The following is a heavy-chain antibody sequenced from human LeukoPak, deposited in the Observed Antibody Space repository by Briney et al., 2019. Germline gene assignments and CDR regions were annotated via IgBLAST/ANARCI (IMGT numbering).Heavy chain of an antibody. J-gene: IGHJ4*02. Sequence: PSGTLSLTCAVSGGSLSSSNWWSWVRQPPGKGLEWIGEIYDSGSTNYNPSLKSRVTISVDKSKNHFSLKLGSVTAADTAVYYCARKMVEGSGSSWYWPFDYWGQGTLVTVSS. D-gene: IGHD6-13*01. CDR3: ARKMVEGSGSSWYWPFDY. CDR2: IYDSGST. CDR1: GGSLSSSNW. V-gene: IGHV4-4*02.